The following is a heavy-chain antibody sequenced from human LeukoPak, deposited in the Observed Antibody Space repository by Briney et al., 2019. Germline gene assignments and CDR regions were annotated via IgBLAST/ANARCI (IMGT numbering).Heavy chain of an antibody. CDR1: GGSISSGDYY. CDR3: ARMALGPWSSSREYFQQ. J-gene: IGHJ1*01. CDR2: IYYSGST. V-gene: IGHV4-30-4*08. D-gene: IGHD6-13*01. Sequence: SETLSLTCTVSGGSISSGDYYWSWIRQPPGKGLEWIGYIYYSGSTYYNPSLKSRVTISVDTSKNQFSLKLSSVTAADTAVYCCARMALGPWSSSREYFQQWGQGTLVTVSS.